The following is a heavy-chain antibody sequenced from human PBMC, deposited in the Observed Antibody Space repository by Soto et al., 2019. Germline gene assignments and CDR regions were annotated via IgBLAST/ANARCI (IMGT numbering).Heavy chain of an antibody. CDR3: ARVECYGDYDY. CDR1: GFTFSSYS. Sequence: EVQLVESGGGLVKPGGSLRLSCAASGFTFSSYSRNWVRHAPGKGLEWVSSISSSSSYIYYADSVKGRFTISRDNAKNSLYLQMNSLRAEDTAVYYCARVECYGDYDYWGQGTLVTVSS. D-gene: IGHD4-17*01. CDR2: ISSSSSYI. V-gene: IGHV3-21*01. J-gene: IGHJ4*02.